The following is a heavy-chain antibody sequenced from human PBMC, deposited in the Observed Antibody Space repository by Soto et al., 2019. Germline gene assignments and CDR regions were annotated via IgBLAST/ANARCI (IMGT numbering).Heavy chain of an antibody. CDR1: GYTFTGYY. Sequence: QVQLVQSGAEVKKPGASVKVSCKASGYTFTGYYMHWVRQAPGQGLEWMGCINPNSGGTKYAQKFQGRVTMTRDTSISTAYMELSRLRSDDTAVYYCASLVGIASAEDYWGQGTLVTVSS. V-gene: IGHV1-2*02. CDR2: INPNSGGT. J-gene: IGHJ4*02. CDR3: ASLVGIASAEDY. D-gene: IGHD6-13*01.